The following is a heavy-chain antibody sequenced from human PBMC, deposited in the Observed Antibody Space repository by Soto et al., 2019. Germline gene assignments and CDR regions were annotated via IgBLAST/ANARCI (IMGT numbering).Heavy chain of an antibody. D-gene: IGHD3-22*01. CDR3: AAMVEDSSGYSQPVDY. J-gene: IGHJ4*02. V-gene: IGHV1-58*02. Sequence: GASVKVSCKASGYTFTSYAMHWVRQAPGQRLEWMGWINAGSGNTNYAQKFQERVTITRDMSTSTAYMELSSLRSEDTAVYYCAAMVEDSSGYSQPVDYWGQGTLVTVSS. CDR1: GYTFTSYA. CDR2: INAGSGNT.